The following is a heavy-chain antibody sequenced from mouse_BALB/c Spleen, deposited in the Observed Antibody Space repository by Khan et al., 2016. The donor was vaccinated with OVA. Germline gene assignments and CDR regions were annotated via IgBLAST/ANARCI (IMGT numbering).Heavy chain of an antibody. J-gene: IGHJ2*01. D-gene: IGHD2-1*01. CDR1: GYAFTHYL. Sequence: VQLQESGGEVIRPGTSVKVSCKASGYAFTHYLIEWVKQRPGQGLEWIGVINLGSGSTNYNEKFKGKAILTADKSSSTAYMQLSSLTSDDSAVYFCARDDYGNFLYFDYWGQGTTLTVSS. V-gene: IGHV1-54*01. CDR2: INLGSGST. CDR3: ARDDYGNFLYFDY.